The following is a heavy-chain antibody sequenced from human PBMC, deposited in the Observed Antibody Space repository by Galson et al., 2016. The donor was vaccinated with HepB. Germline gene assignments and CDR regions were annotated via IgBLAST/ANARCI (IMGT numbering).Heavy chain of an antibody. CDR3: TKGGRVTATQEYYCAY. CDR1: AFNIRKNY. CDR2: IYSDTST. V-gene: IGHV3-53*01. Sequence: SLRLSCAASAFNIRKNYMSXVRQAPGQGLEWVXTIYSDTSTYYADAVTGRFTISRDNSKNTLDLQMNSLRAEDTGRCYCTKGGRVTATQEYYCAYWGQGTLVTVSS. D-gene: IGHD2-21*02. J-gene: IGHJ4*02.